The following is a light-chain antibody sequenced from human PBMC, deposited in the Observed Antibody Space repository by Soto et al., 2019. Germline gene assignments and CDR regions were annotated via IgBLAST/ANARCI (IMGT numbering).Light chain of an antibody. CDR1: QSISSY. Sequence: DIQMTQSPSSLSASVGDRVTITCRASQSISSYLNWYQQKPGKAPKFLIYAASSLQSGVPSRFSGSGFGTDFTLTITSLQPEDFATYYCQQVESYPSTFGGGTKVDIK. J-gene: IGKJ4*01. V-gene: IGKV1-39*01. CDR2: AAS. CDR3: QQVESYPST.